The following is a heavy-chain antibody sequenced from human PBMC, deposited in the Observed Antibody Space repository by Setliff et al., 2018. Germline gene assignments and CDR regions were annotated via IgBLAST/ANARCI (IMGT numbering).Heavy chain of an antibody. CDR1: GFIFSNYW. V-gene: IGHV3-74*01. Sequence: PGGSLRLSCEASGFIFSNYWMHWVRQVPGEGPVWVSRIDSDSRSISYADSVKGRFSISRDNRKSTVYLQMNSVRADDTALYYCARDPSPGGQLLPDLWGQGTLVTVSS. CDR2: IDSDSRSI. D-gene: IGHD3-10*01. CDR3: ARDPSPGGQLLPDL. J-gene: IGHJ5*02.